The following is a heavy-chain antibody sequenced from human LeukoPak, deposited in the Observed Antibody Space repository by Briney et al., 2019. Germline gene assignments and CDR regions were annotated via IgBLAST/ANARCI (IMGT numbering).Heavy chain of an antibody. CDR2: IYYSWST. D-gene: IGHD3-3*01. Sequence: KPSETLSLTCTVSGGSISSSSYYWGWIRQPPGKGLEWIGSIYYSWSTYYNPSLKSRVTISVDTSKNQFSLKLSSVTAADTAVYYCASQYYDFWSGYPDAFDIWGQGTMVTVSS. CDR1: GGSISSSSYY. CDR3: ASQYYDFWSGYPDAFDI. V-gene: IGHV4-39*01. J-gene: IGHJ3*02.